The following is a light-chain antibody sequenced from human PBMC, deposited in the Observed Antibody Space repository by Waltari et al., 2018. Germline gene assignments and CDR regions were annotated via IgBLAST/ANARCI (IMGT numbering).Light chain of an antibody. CDR3: CSYAGDSTLI. CDR2: DVN. CDR1: SSNVGGYTL. J-gene: IGLJ2*01. V-gene: IGLV2-23*02. Sequence: QSALTQPASVSGSPGQPIPIPFTGTSSNVGGYTLVSWYQQHPSKPPQLIIYDVNNRPSGISHRFSGSKSGKTASLTISGLQADDESDYYCCSYAGDSTLIFGGGTKLTVL.